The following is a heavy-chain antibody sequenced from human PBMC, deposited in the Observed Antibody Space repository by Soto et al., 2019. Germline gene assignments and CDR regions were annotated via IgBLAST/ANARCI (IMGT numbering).Heavy chain of an antibody. Sequence: GGSLRLSCAASGFTFSNYAMSWVRQAPGKGLEWVSSIIESGGITNYADSVKGRFTISRDNSKNTLYLHMVSLRAEDTAAYFCXKXPIKNMPARRELGMFDYWGQGTLVTVSS. J-gene: IGHJ4*02. CDR2: IIESGGIT. CDR1: GFTFSNYA. V-gene: IGHV3-23*01. CDR3: XKXPIKNMPARRELGMFDY. D-gene: IGHD6-6*01.